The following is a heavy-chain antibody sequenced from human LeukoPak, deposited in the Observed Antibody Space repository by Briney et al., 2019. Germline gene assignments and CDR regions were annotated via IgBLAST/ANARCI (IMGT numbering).Heavy chain of an antibody. CDR1: GFTFSSYG. V-gene: IGHV3-23*01. CDR2: ISGSGGST. J-gene: IGHJ5*02. D-gene: IGHD3-10*01. Sequence: GGSLRLSCAASGFTFSSYGMSWVRQAPGKGLEWVSAISGSGGSTYYADSVKGRFTISRDNAKNSLYLQMNSLRAEDTAVYYCARSGGVDNWFDPWGQGTLVTVSS. CDR3: ARSGGVDNWFDP.